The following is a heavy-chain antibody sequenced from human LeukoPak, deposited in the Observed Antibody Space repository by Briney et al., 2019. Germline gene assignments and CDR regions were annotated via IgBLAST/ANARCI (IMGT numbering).Heavy chain of an antibody. CDR1: GHSFKDYG. Sequence: GGSLRLSCAATGHSFKDYGMHWVRQPPGKGLEWVSAINWNGGGTDYADSVKGRFTILRDNAKNSLYLQLSSLRPEDTALYYCAKHLTATNTYIFFGLDVWGQGTTVTVSS. CDR2: INWNGGGT. V-gene: IGHV3-9*01. J-gene: IGHJ6*02. CDR3: AKHLTATNTYIFFGLDV. D-gene: IGHD1-26*01.